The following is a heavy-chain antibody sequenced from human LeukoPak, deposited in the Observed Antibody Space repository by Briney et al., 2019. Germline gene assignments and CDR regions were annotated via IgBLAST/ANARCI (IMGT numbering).Heavy chain of an antibody. J-gene: IGHJ4*02. D-gene: IGHD6-13*01. CDR3: ARSNIADAAAGTTFFDY. Sequence: SETLSLTCTVSGYSISSGYYWDWIRQPPGKGLEWIGEINHSGSTNYNPSLKSRVTISVDTSKNQFSLKLSSVTATDTAVYYCARSNIADAAAGTTFFDYWGQGTLVTVSS. CDR2: INHSGST. V-gene: IGHV4-38-2*02. CDR1: GYSISSGYY.